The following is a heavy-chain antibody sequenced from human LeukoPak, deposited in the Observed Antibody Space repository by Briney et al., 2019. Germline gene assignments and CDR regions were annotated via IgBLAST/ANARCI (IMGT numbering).Heavy chain of an antibody. J-gene: IGHJ4*02. Sequence: ASVKVSCKASGGTFSDYSISWVRQAPGQGLEWMGRIIPILNVPNYAQKFEGRLTITADKSTSTAYMELSSLKSADTAVYSCARDRPRARYFDYWGQGTLVTVSS. V-gene: IGHV1-69*04. CDR2: IIPILNVP. CDR3: ARDRPRARYFDY. CDR1: GGTFSDYS. D-gene: IGHD2-15*01.